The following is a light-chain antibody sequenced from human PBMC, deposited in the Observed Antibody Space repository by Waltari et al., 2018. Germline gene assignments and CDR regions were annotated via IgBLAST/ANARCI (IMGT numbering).Light chain of an antibody. CDR2: GNS. V-gene: IGLV1-40*01. J-gene: IGLJ2*01. CDR3: QAYDRSLSGSV. Sequence: QSVLTQPPSVSGAPGQRVTISCTGSSSNTGAGYDVNWYQQLQGKAPKLLIYGNSNGLSGVPDRFSGSKSGASASLAISVLQAEDEAEYYCQAYDRSLSGSVFGGGTKRTVL. CDR1: SSNTGAGYD.